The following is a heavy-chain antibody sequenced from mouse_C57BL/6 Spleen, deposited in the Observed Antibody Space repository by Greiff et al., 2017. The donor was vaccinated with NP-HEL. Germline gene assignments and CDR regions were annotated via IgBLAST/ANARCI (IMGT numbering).Heavy chain of an antibody. CDR1: GYTFTSYW. V-gene: IGHV1-50*01. CDR3: ARSGNWDAHYFDY. CDR2: IDPSDSYT. D-gene: IGHD4-1*01. Sequence: QVQLQQPGAELVKPGASVKLSCKASGYTFTSYWMQWVKQRPGQGLEWIGEIDPSDSYTNYNQKFKGKATLTVDTSSSTAYMQLSSLTSEDSAVHYCARSGNWDAHYFDYWGLGTTLTVSS. J-gene: IGHJ2*01.